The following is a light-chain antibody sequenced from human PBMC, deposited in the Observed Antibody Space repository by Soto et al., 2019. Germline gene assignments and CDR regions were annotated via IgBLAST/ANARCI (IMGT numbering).Light chain of an antibody. CDR3: QQCGGSPT. V-gene: IGKV3-20*01. J-gene: IGKJ1*01. CDR2: GAS. CDR1: QRISSTF. Sequence: EIVLTQSPGTLSLSPGEGASLSCRASQRISSTFLAWYQQKPGQAPRLLIYGASSRATGIPDRFSGSGSGTDFTLTISRLEAEDFAMYYCQQCGGSPTFGQGTKVDNK.